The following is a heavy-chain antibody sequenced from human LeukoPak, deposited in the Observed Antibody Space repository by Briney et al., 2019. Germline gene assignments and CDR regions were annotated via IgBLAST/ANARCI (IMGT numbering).Heavy chain of an antibody. Sequence: SETLSLTCSVSGGSIDRGGFYWTWLRQHPGKGLEWIGYISYSGSTHYNPSLKSRVTISSDTSKTQFSLQLNSVTVADTAVYYCAKDKVFNSGSFDSWGQGILVTVSS. D-gene: IGHD3-10*01. CDR3: AKDKVFNSGSFDS. V-gene: IGHV4-31*03. J-gene: IGHJ4*02. CDR2: ISYSGST. CDR1: GGSIDRGGFY.